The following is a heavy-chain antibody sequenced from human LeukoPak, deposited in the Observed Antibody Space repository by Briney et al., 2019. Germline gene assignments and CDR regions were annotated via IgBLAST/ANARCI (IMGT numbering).Heavy chain of an antibody. V-gene: IGHV4-39*07. Sequence: SETLSLTCTVSGGSISSSNYYWGWIRQPPGKGLEWIASIHYSETTYYNPSLRSRVTISLDTSKNQLSLQLSSVTAADTAVYYCARVDAQGSGLHDYWGQGTLVTVSS. CDR3: ARVDAQGSGLHDY. CDR1: GGSISSSNYY. D-gene: IGHD5-12*01. CDR2: IHYSETT. J-gene: IGHJ4*02.